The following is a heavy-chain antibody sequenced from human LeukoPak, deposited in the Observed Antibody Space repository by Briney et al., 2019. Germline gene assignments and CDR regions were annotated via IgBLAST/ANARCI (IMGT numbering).Heavy chain of an antibody. CDR2: IYYSGST. J-gene: IGHJ5*02. V-gene: IGHV4-39*01. D-gene: IGHD2-2*01. CDR1: GGSISSSSYY. CDR3: ARRRLLGYCSSTSCRGWFDP. Sequence: SETLSLTCTVSGGSISSSSYYWGWIRQPPGKGLEWIGSIYYSGSTYYNPSLKSRVTISVDTSKNQFSLKLSSVTAADTAVYYCARRRLLGYCSSTSCRGWFDPWGQGTLVTVSS.